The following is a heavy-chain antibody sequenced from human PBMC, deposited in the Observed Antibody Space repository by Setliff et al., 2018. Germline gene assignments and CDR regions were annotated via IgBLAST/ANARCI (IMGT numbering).Heavy chain of an antibody. Sequence: GASVKVSCKASAYTFTSYAMNWVRQAPGQGLEWMGWINTNTGNPTYAQGFTGRFVFSLDTSVSTAYLQISSLKAEDTAVYYCASARPRFGVVIRSPPDYWGQGTLVTVSS. D-gene: IGHD3-3*01. CDR1: AYTFTSYA. V-gene: IGHV7-4-1*02. CDR3: ASARPRFGVVIRSPPDY. J-gene: IGHJ4*02. CDR2: INTNTGNP.